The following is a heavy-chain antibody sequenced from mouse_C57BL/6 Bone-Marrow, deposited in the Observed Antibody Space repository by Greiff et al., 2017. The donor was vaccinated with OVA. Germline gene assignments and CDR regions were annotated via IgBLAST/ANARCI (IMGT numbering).Heavy chain of an antibody. CDR1: GYTFTSCG. Sequence: VKLQQSGAELARPGASVKLSCKASGYTFTSCGLSWVKQRTGQGLEWMGEIYPRSGNTYYNQKFKGKATLTADKSSSTAYMELRSLTSEDSAVYFCARRITTVVAPFDYWGQGTTLTVSS. D-gene: IGHD1-1*01. CDR2: IYPRSGNT. CDR3: ARRITTVVAPFDY. J-gene: IGHJ2*01. V-gene: IGHV1-81*01.